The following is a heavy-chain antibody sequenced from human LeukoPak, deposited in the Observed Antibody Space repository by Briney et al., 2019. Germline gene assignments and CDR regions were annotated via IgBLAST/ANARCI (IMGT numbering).Heavy chain of an antibody. V-gene: IGHV1-8*01. J-gene: IGHJ4*02. CDR1: GYTFTSYD. D-gene: IGHD3-3*01. CDR2: MNPNSGNT. CDR3: ARGHRSYDFWSGYYDFDY. Sequence: WASVKVSCKASGYTFTSYDIKWVRQATGQGLEWMGWMNPNSGNTGYAQKFQGRVTMTRNTSISTAYMELSSLRSEDTAVYYCARGHRSYDFWSGYYDFDYWGQGTLVTVSS.